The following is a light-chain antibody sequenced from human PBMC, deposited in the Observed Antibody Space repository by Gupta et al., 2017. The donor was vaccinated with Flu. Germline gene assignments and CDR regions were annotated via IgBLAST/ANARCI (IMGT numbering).Light chain of an antibody. J-gene: IGLJ2*01. CDR2: VDD. CDR3: QYSDSSTPVV. Sequence: NFMLTQPHSVSESPGKTVTISCTRSSGSIASNYVQWYQLRPGSSPTIFIFVDDQRPSGVPERFSGSTDSSSNSASLPTSGLKAEDDADYYCQYSDSSTPVVFGGGTKLTVL. V-gene: IGLV6-57*01. CDR1: SGSIASNY.